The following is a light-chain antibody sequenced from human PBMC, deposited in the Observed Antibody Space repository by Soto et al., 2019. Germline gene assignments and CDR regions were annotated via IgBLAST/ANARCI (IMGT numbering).Light chain of an antibody. V-gene: IGLV1-44*01. J-gene: IGLJ1*01. CDR2: AND. CDR1: SSDIGSNS. Sequence: QSVLTQPPSASRTPGQRVTIPCSGSSSDIGSNSVNWYQQLPGAAPRLLIYANDHRPSGVPDRFSASKSGTSASLAISGVRSEDEADYYCQSYDSSLSGYVFGTGTKVTVL. CDR3: QSYDSSLSGYV.